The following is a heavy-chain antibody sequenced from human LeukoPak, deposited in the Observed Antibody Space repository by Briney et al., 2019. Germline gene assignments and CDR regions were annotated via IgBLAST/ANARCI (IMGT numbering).Heavy chain of an antibody. D-gene: IGHD5-24*01. Sequence: PGGSLRLSCAASGFTFSSYAMSWVRQAPGKGLEWVSAISGSGGSTYYADSVKGRFTISRDNSKNTLYLRMNSLRAEDTAVYYCAKRRDGYKGPTDYWGQGTLVTVSS. V-gene: IGHV3-23*01. J-gene: IGHJ4*02. CDR3: AKRRDGYKGPTDY. CDR2: ISGSGGST. CDR1: GFTFSSYA.